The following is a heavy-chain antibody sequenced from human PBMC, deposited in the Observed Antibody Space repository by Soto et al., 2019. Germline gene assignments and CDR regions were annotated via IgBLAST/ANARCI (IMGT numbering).Heavy chain of an antibody. CDR2: ISSSSSTI. D-gene: IGHD3-3*01. J-gene: IGHJ6*02. V-gene: IGHV3-48*02. Sequence: PVGSLRLSCAATGFTFSSYWMSWVRQAPGNGLEWVSYISSSSSTIYYADSVKGRFTISRDNAKNSLYLQMNSLRDEDTAVYYCARERFLEWLVGSGYYGMDVWGQGTTVTVSS. CDR1: GFTFSSYW. CDR3: ARERFLEWLVGSGYYGMDV.